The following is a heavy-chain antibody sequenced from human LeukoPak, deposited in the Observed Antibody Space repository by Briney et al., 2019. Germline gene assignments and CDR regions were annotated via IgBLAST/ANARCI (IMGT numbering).Heavy chain of an antibody. CDR2: ISGSGGST. CDR1: GFTFSSNA. J-gene: IGHJ4*02. V-gene: IGHV3-23*01. Sequence: GGSLRLSCAASGFTFSSNAMSWVRQAPGKGLEWVSAISGSGGSTYYADSVKGRFTISRDNSKNTLYLQMNSLRADDTAVYYCAKANYYDSSGYYENLDYWGQGTLVTVSS. D-gene: IGHD3-22*01. CDR3: AKANYYDSSGYYENLDY.